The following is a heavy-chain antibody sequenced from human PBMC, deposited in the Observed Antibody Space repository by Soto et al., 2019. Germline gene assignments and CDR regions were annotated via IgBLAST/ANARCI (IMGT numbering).Heavy chain of an antibody. CDR2: IHYSGSI. Sequence: QVQLQESGPGLVKASQTLSLTCTVSYGSISSGGYYWSWIRQHPGKGLEWHGHIHYSGSIHYNPSLTSRSIISVDMYKNQFSLKLTSVTAADTAVYYCARGRPDFSSSSRARGNIDHWGQGALVTVSS. D-gene: IGHD6-6*01. J-gene: IGHJ4*02. CDR1: YGSISSGGYY. V-gene: IGHV4-31*03. CDR3: ARGRPDFSSSSRARGNIDH.